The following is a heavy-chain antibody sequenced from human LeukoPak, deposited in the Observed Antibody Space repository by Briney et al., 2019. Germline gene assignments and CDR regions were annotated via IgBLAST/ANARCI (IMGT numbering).Heavy chain of an antibody. CDR2: ISGSGGST. V-gene: IGHV3-23*01. CDR1: GFTFSSYT. J-gene: IGHJ6*02. Sequence: PGGSLRLSCAASGFTFSSYTMSWVRQAPGKGLEWVSAISGSGGSTYYADSVKGRFTISRDNSKNTLYLQMNSLRAEDTAVYYCAKCLLRGPQGIAVAGTGTNYYYYYGMDVWGQGTTVTVSS. CDR3: AKCLLRGPQGIAVAGTGTNYYYYYGMDV. D-gene: IGHD6-19*01.